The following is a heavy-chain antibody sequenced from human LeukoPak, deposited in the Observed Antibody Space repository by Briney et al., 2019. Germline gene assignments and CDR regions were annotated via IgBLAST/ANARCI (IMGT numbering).Heavy chain of an antibody. V-gene: IGHV3-21*01. CDR2: ISSSSSYI. CDR3: ARDLRRSIMITFWGVMGY. CDR1: GFTFSSYS. J-gene: IGHJ4*02. Sequence: GGSLRLSCAASGFTFSSYSMNWVRQAPGKGLEWVSSISSSSSYIYYADSVKGRFTISRDNSKNTLYLQMNSLRAEDTAVYYCARDLRRSIMITFWGVMGYWGQGTLVTVSS. D-gene: IGHD3-16*01.